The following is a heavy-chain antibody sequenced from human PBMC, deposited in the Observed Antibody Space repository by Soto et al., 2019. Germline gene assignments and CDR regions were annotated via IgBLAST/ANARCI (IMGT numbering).Heavy chain of an antibody. CDR1: GYMFSGDW. J-gene: IGHJ4*02. V-gene: IGHV3-7*03. D-gene: IGHD5-18*01. CDR2: IHGDGGRI. Sequence: PGGSLTLSCAASGYMFSGDWMSWVRQAPRKGLEWVANIHGDGGRIYYVDSVKGRFTISRDNAKRSLYLQMNSLRAEDTAVYYWARDFYGAYIFYACDYWGQGTLVTVSS. CDR3: ARDFYGAYIFYACDY.